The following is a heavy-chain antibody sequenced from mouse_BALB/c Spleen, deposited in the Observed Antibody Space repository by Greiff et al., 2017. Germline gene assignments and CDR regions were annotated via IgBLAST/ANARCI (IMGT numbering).Heavy chain of an antibody. J-gene: IGHJ4*01. V-gene: IGHV5-6-3*01. Sequence: EVMLVESGGGLVQPGGSLKLSCAASGFTFSSYGMSWVRQTPDKRLELVATINSNGGSTYYPDSVKGRFTISRDNAKNTLYLQMSSLKSEDTAMYYCARDPGSYAMDYWGQGTSVTVSS. CDR1: GFTFSSYG. CDR3: ARDPGSYAMDY. CDR2: INSNGGST.